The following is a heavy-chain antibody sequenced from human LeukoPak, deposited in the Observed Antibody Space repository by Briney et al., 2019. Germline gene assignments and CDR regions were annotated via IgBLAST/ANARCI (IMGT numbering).Heavy chain of an antibody. CDR2: IYPGDSDT. D-gene: IGHD3-22*01. CDR3: ARRAGSYYESSGYYYFDY. CDR1: GYSFTSYW. Sequence: GESLKISCKGSGYSFTSYWIGWVLQMPGKGLEWMGIIYPGDSDTRYSPSFQGQVTISADKSINTAYLQWSSLKASDTAMYYCARRAGSYYESSGYYYFDYWGQGTLVTVSS. V-gene: IGHV5-51*01. J-gene: IGHJ4*02.